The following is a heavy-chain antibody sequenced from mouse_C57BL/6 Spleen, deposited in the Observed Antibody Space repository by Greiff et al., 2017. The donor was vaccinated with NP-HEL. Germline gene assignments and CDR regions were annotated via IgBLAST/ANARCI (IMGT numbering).Heavy chain of an antibody. CDR3: ARWSYYSNYEGAMDY. D-gene: IGHD2-5*01. J-gene: IGHJ4*01. CDR1: GYTFTDYY. V-gene: IGHV1-19*01. CDR2: INPYNGGT. Sequence: EVQLQQSGPVLVKPGASVKMSCKASGYTFTDYYMNWVKQSHGKSLEWIGVINPYNGGTSYNQKFKGKATLTVDKSSSTAYMELNSLTSEDSAVYYCARWSYYSNYEGAMDYWGQGTSVTVSS.